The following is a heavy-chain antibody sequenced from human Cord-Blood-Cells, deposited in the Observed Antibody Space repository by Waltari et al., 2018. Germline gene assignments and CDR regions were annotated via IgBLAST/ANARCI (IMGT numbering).Heavy chain of an antibody. CDR1: GYTLTELS. V-gene: IGHV1-24*01. D-gene: IGHD1-26*01. CDR3: ATVRLLRFYYYYMDV. Sequence: QVQLVQSGAEVKKPGASVKVSCKVSGYTLTELSMHWVRQAPGKGLEWMGGVGPEDGETSEAQKFQGRGTMTEDTSTDTAYMELSSLRSEDTAVYYCATVRLLRFYYYYMDVWGKGTTVTVSS. CDR2: VGPEDGET. J-gene: IGHJ6*03.